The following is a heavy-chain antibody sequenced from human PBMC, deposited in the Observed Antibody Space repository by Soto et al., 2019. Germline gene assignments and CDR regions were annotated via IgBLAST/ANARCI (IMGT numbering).Heavy chain of an antibody. CDR3: ARDVDIVVVPAVDYFDY. CDR2: ISAYNGNT. D-gene: IGHD2-2*03. CDR1: GYTFTSYG. Sequence: QVQLVQSGAEVKKPGASVKVSCKASGYTFTSYGISWVRQAPGQGLEWMGWISAYNGNTNYAQKLQGRVTMTTDTYTRTAYMELRSLRSDDTAVYYCARDVDIVVVPAVDYFDYWGQGTLVTVSS. V-gene: IGHV1-18*01. J-gene: IGHJ4*02.